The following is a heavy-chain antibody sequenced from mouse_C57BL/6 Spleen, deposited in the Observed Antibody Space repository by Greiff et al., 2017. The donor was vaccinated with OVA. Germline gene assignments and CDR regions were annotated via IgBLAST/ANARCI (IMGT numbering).Heavy chain of an antibody. CDR2: ISYDGSN. CDR3: ANPHDGGSAMDY. Sequence: ESGPGLVKPSQPLSLTCSVTGYPIPSGYYWNWIRQFPGNKLEWMGYISYDGSNNYNPSLKNRVTITRDTSKHQFSLKLNSVTTEDTATYYCANPHDGGSAMDYWGQGTSVTVSS. V-gene: IGHV3-6*01. CDR1: GYPIPSGYY. D-gene: IGHD1-2*01. J-gene: IGHJ4*01.